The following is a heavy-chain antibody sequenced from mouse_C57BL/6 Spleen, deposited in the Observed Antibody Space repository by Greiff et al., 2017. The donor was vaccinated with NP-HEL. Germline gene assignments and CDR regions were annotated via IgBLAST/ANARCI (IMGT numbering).Heavy chain of an antibody. J-gene: IGHJ1*03. D-gene: IGHD3-1*01. CDR2: IYPGDGDT. CDR3: ARSKTSVDV. CDR1: GYAFSSSW. V-gene: IGHV1-82*01. Sequence: QVQLQQSGPELVKPGASVKISCKASGYAFSSSWMNWVKQRPGKGLEWIGRIYPGDGDTNYNGKFKGQATLTADKSSSTAYMQLSSLTSEDSAVYFCARSKTSVDVWGTGTTVTVSS.